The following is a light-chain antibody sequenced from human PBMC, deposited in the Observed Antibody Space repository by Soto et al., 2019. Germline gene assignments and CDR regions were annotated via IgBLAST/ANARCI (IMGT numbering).Light chain of an antibody. V-gene: IGKV1-5*01. CDR2: AAS. J-gene: IGKJ1*01. CDR1: QSISSW. Sequence: DIQMTQSPSTLSASVGDRVTITCRASQSISSWLAWYQQKPGKAPRLLIYAASSLKSGVPSRFSGSGSGPEFTLTISSLQPDDFATYYCQQYNSYSWTFGHGTKVEIK. CDR3: QQYNSYSWT.